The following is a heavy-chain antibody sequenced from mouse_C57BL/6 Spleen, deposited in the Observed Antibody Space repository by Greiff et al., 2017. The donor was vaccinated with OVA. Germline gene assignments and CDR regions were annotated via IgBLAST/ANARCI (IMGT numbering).Heavy chain of an antibody. J-gene: IGHJ2*01. CDR2: IWWDDDK. D-gene: IGHD1-1*01. CDR3: AHVFYGSSRLRPFNY. Sequence: EVSGPGILQPSQTLSLTCSFSGFSLSTFGMGVGWIRQPSGKGLEWLAHIWWDDDKYYNPALKSRLTISKDTSKNQVFLKIANVDTADTATYYCAHVFYGSSRLRPFNYWGQGTTLTVSS. V-gene: IGHV8-8*01. CDR1: GFSLSTFGMG.